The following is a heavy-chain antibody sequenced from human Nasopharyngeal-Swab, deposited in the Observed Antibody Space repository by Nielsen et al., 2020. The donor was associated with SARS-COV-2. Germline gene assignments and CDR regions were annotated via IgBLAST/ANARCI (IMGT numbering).Heavy chain of an antibody. J-gene: IGHJ4*02. D-gene: IGHD5-18*01. Sequence: GGSLRLSCAASGFTFSNYYIIFSPPPPRKWLEWVSYISSSGSTIYYADSVKGRFTISRDNAKNSLYLQMNSLRAEDTAVYYCARRGGYGTPVDYWGQGTLVTVSS. V-gene: IGHV3-11*04. CDR3: ARRGGYGTPVDY. CDR2: ISSSGSTI. CDR1: GFTFSNYY.